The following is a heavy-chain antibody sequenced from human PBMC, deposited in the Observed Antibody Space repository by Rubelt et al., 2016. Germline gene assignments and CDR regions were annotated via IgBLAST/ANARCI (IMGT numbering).Heavy chain of an antibody. D-gene: IGHD1-14*01. J-gene: IGHJ4*02. V-gene: IGHV4-30-4*07. CDR1: GGSISSGGYS. CDR2: IYYSGST. Sequence: QVQLQESGPGLVKPSQTLSLTCAVSGGSISSGGYSWSWIRQPPGKGLEWIGYIYYSGSTYYNSSLKSRVTISLDTSKNQFSLKLSSVTAADTAVYYGAASTARLTTDFDYWGQGTLVTVSS. CDR3: AASTARLTTDFDY.